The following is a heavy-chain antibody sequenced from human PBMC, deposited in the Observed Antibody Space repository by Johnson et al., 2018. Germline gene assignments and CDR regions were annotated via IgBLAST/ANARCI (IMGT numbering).Heavy chain of an antibody. CDR1: GFTFSSYS. Sequence: QVQLVQSGGGLVKPGGSLRLSCAASGFTFSSYSMNWVRQAPGKGLEWVAVISYDGGNKYYADSVKGRFTISRDNSKTTLYLQMNSLRAEDTAVYYCARDDGGNYYYYYMDVWGKGTTVTVSS. J-gene: IGHJ6*03. V-gene: IGHV3-30*03. CDR3: ARDDGGNYYYYYMDV. CDR2: ISYDGGNK. D-gene: IGHD3-10*01.